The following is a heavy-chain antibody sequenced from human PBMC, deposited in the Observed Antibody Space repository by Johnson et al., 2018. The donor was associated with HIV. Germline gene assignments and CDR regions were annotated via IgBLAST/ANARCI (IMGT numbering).Heavy chain of an antibody. D-gene: IGHD2-15*01. V-gene: IGHV3-15*01. CDR3: AKDGIVVVVAATDAFDI. Sequence: YAAPVKGRFTISRDDSKNTLYMQMNSLRAEDKAVYYCAKDGIVVVVAATDAFDIWGQGTMVTVSS. J-gene: IGHJ3*02.